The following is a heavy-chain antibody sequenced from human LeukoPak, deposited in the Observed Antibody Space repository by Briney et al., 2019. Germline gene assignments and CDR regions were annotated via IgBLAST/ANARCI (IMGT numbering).Heavy chain of an antibody. CDR2: ISGSGVNT. V-gene: IGHV3-23*01. Sequence: PGGSLRLSCAASGFTFSSHTMSWVRHAPGKGLEWVSGISGSGVNTYYANSVKGRFTISRDKFMNTLYLQMNSLRAGDTAVYYCARGRGLPVRPPNEGFLDYWGRGTLVTVSS. J-gene: IGHJ4*02. D-gene: IGHD6-6*01. CDR3: ARGRGLPVRPPNEGFLDY. CDR1: GFTFSSHT.